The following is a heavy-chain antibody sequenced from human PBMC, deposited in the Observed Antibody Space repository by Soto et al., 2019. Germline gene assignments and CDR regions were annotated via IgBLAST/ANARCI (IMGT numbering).Heavy chain of an antibody. CDR1: GSSISSGGYY. CDR2: IYHSGST. J-gene: IGHJ5*02. CDR3: AREAAGILNWFDP. V-gene: IGHV4-31*03. Sequence: QVQLQESGPGLVKPSQTLSLTCTVSGSSISSGGYYWSWIRQHPGKGLEWIGYIYHSGSTYYNPSLKSRVTISVDTSKNQFSLKVSSVTAADTAVYYCAREAAGILNWFDPWGQGTLVTVSS. D-gene: IGHD6-25*01.